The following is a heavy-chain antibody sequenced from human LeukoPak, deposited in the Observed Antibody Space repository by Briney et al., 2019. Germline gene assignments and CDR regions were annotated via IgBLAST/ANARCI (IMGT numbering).Heavy chain of an antibody. CDR3: AIALLTHYYGMDV. V-gene: IGHV3-66*01. J-gene: IGHJ6*02. CDR2: IYSGGST. Sequence: GGSLRPSCAASGFTVSSNYMSWVRQAPGKGLEWVSVIYSGGSTYYADSVKGRFTISRDNSKNTLYLQMNSLRAEDTAVYYCAIALLTHYYGMDVWGQGTTVTVSS. CDR1: GFTVSSNY.